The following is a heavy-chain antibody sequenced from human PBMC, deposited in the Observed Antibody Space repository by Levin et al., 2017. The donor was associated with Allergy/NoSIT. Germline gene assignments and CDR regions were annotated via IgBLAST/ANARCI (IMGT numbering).Heavy chain of an antibody. CDR1: GFTFSNFV. CDR2: ISGLGGST. Sequence: GGSLRLSCAASGFTFSNFVMSWVRQAPGKGLEWVSTISGLGGSTYYADSVKGRFTISRDNSNNTLYLQMNGLRAEDTAVYYCAKILGGYCSRTSCNIPHPNFDYWGQGTLVTVSS. CDR3: AKILGGYCSRTSCNIPHPNFDY. D-gene: IGHD2-2*02. V-gene: IGHV3-23*01. J-gene: IGHJ4*02.